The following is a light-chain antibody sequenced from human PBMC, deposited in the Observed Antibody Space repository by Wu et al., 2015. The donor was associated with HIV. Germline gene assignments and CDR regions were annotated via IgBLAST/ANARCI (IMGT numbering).Light chain of an antibody. J-gene: IGKJ3*01. CDR1: QSVSSY. Sequence: EIVLTQSPVTLSLSPGERATLSCRASQSVSSYLAWYQQKPGQAPRLLIYDIYNRAAGIPPRFSGSGSGTDFTLTISSLEPEDFAVYYCQHRSSSPGVTFGPGTKVDVK. CDR3: QHRSSSPGVT. CDR2: DIY. V-gene: IGKV3-11*01.